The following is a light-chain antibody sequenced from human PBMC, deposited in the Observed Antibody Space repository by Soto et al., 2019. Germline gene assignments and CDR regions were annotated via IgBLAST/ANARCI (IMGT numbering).Light chain of an antibody. V-gene: IGKV2-28*01. J-gene: IGKJ1*01. Sequence: DVVVTQSPLSLRVTPGEPASISCRSSQSLLHRSGYYYLDWYVQKPGQSPQLLIYLNSNRASGVPDRFSGSGSGTDFTLKISRVEPDDVGVYYCMQSLQSRSFGQGTKVDIK. CDR3: MQSLQSRS. CDR1: QSLLHRSGYYY. CDR2: LNS.